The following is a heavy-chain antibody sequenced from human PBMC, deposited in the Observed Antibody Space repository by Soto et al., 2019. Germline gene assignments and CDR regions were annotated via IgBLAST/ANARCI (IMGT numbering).Heavy chain of an antibody. J-gene: IGHJ4*02. CDR2: ISSRGDII. CDR3: ARDLGYYDSSGYFDY. V-gene: IGHV3-11*01. CDR1: GFIFSDYY. Sequence: RLSCAVSGFIFSDYYMSWIRQAPGKGLEWVSYISSRGDIIYYADSVKGRFTISRDNAKNSLYLQMNSLRAEDTAVYYCARDLGYYDSSGYFDYWGQGTLVTVSS. D-gene: IGHD3-22*01.